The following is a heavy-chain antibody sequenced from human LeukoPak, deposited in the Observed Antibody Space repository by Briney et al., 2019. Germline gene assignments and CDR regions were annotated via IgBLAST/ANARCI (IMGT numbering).Heavy chain of an antibody. CDR3: ARYAVRGHNAFDI. CDR1: GGSISSSSYY. CDR2: IYYSGST. Sequence: SETLSLTCTVSGGSISSSSYYWGWIRQPPGKGLEWIGSIYYSGSTYYNPSLKSRVTISVDTSKNQISLELTSVTAADTAVYYCARYAVRGHNAFDIWGQGTMVTVSS. D-gene: IGHD3-10*01. V-gene: IGHV4-39*01. J-gene: IGHJ3*02.